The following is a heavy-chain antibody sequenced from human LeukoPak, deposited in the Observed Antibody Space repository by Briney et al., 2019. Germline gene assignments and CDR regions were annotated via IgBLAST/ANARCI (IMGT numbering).Heavy chain of an antibody. V-gene: IGHV3-30*02. CDR1: GFTFNTYA. D-gene: IGHD2-8*01. Sequence: PGGSLRLSCAASGFTFNTYAMHWVRQAPGKGLEWVAFIRRDGSDEYYGDSVKGRFTISRDNARNTLYLQMNSLTAGDTAVYYCAKDRYCTTSNCPKDHWGKGTLVTVP. J-gene: IGHJ4*02. CDR3: AKDRYCTTSNCPKDH. CDR2: IRRDGSDE.